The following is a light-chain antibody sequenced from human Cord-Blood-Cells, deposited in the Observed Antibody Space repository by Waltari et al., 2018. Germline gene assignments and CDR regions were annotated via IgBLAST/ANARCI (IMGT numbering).Light chain of an antibody. V-gene: IGKV3-11*01. CDR1: QSVSSY. Sequence: DIVLTQSPATLSLFPGERATLSCRASQSVSSYLAWYQQNPGRAPRLLIYDASNKATDNPARFSGSGYGTDFALNISSLEPEGCAVYCGQQRSNGPVTFGGGTKVEIK. CDR2: DAS. CDR3: QQRSNGPVT. J-gene: IGKJ4*02.